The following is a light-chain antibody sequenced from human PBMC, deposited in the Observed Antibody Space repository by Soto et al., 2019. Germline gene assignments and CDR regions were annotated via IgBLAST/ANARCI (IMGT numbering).Light chain of an antibody. CDR2: DSS. J-gene: IGKJ1*01. CDR1: QSVSSH. Sequence: EIRMTQSPAILSVSPGESATLSCRASQSVSSHVVWYQQKPGQAPRLLISDSSTTGFPARFSGSWSGTEFTLTISSLQSDDSAIYYCQQFGDWPSFGLGTKMEI. V-gene: IGKV3-15*01. CDR3: QQFGDWPS.